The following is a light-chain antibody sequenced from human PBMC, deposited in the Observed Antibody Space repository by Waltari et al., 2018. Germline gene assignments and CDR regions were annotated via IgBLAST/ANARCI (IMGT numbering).Light chain of an antibody. Sequence: DVGMTQSPLSLPVTLGQPASIPCQSSQSLVHSDGNTYLNWFHQRPGQSPRRLIYKVSNRDSGVPDRFSGSGSGTDFTLKISRVEAEDVGVYYCMQRLEFPYTFGQGTRLDMK. CDR3: MQRLEFPYT. CDR1: QSLVHSDGNTY. J-gene: IGKJ2*01. V-gene: IGKV2-30*02. CDR2: KVS.